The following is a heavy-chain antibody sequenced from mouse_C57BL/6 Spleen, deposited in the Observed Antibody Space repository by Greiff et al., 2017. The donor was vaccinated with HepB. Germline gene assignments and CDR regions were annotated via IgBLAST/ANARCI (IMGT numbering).Heavy chain of an antibody. J-gene: IGHJ4*01. Sequence: QVQLKESGTELVKPGASVKLSCKASGYTFTSYWMHWVKQRPGQGLEWIGNINPGNGGTNYNEKFKSKATLAVDKSSSTANMQLSNLTTENAAVYECSRFPTVVTVAMDYWGEGTSVTVAS. CDR2: INPGNGGT. CDR3: SRFPTVVTVAMDY. CDR1: GYTFTSYW. D-gene: IGHD1-1*01. V-gene: IGHV1-53*01.